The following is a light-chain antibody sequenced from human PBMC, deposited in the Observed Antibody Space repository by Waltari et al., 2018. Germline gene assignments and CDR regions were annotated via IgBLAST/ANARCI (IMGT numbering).Light chain of an antibody. V-gene: IGKV4-1*01. CDR3: QQYYSSPLYT. Sequence: DIVMTQSPDSLAVSLGERATINCKSSQSVLYSSDKKNYLAWYQQKPGQPPNLLIYWASTRRSGVLDRFSGSGSGTDFTLTISNLQAEDVAVYYCQQYYSSPLYTFGQGTKLEI. CDR1: QSVLYSSDKKNY. CDR2: WAS. J-gene: IGKJ2*01.